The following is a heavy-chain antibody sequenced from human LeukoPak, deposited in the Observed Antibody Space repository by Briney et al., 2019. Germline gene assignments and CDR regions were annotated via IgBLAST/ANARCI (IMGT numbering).Heavy chain of an antibody. J-gene: IGHJ4*02. CDR1: GFSLSTSGVG. Sequence: SGPTLVNPTQTLTLTCTFSGFSLSTSGVGVGWIRQPPGKALEWLALIYWNDDKRYSPSLKSRLTITKDTSKNQVVLTMTNMDPVDTATYYCAHSPTPRRYYYDSSGYYRSFVYWGQGTLVTVSS. V-gene: IGHV2-5*01. CDR3: AHSPTPRRYYYDSSGYYRSFVY. D-gene: IGHD3-22*01. CDR2: IYWNDDK.